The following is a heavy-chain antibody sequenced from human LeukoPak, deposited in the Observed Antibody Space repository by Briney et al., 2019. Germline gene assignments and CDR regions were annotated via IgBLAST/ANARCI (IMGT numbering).Heavy chain of an antibody. V-gene: IGHV3-21*01. CDR3: ARDHPLGYYLDY. D-gene: IGHD3-10*01. Sequence: GGSLRLSCAASGFTFSSYSMNWVRQAPGKGLEWVSSISSSSSYIYYADSVKGRFTISRDDAKNSLYLQMNSLGAEDTAVYYCARDHPLGYYLDYWGQGTLVTVSS. CDR2: ISSSSSYI. J-gene: IGHJ4*02. CDR1: GFTFSSYS.